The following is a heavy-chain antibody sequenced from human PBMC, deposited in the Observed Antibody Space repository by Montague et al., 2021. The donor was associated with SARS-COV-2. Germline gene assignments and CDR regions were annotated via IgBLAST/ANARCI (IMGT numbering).Heavy chain of an antibody. CDR3: VATYNGNWYYFDY. V-gene: IGHV4-39*01. Sequence: SETLSLTCSVSGGSFSSGDSYWGWLSQAPGKGLEWIGDLHYAGSAYYNPSLRSRVTISADTSKNQFSLKLNSVTAADTAVYYCVATYNGNWYYFDYWGPGTLVTVSS. J-gene: IGHJ4*02. D-gene: IGHD6-13*01. CDR2: LHYAGSA. CDR1: GGSFSSGDSY.